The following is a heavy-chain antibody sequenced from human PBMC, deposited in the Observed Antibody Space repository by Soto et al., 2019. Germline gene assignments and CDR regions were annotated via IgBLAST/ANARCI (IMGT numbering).Heavy chain of an antibody. J-gene: IGHJ4*01. V-gene: IGHV4-59*12. Sequence: ALSLTCTVSGGSMTSYYGSWILQPPANGLEWIGHVYYSGSAYYNTSLKRRVTISVDTSRHQVSLIVNSVTAADPAVYYCARGVLHWGQGPLVTVS. CDR3: ARGVLH. CDR2: VYYSGSA. CDR1: GGSMTSYY.